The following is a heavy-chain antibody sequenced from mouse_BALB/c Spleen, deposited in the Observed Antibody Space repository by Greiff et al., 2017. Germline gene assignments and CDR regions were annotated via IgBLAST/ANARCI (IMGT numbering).Heavy chain of an antibody. CDR1: GYTFTSYY. J-gene: IGHJ3*01. D-gene: IGHD2-3*01. CDR2: INPSNGGT. CDR3: TRGDGYYFAY. Sequence: VQLQQSGADLVKPGASVKLSCKASGYTFTSYYMYWVKQRPGQGLEWIGEINPSNGGTNFNEKFKSKATLTVDKSSSTAYMQLSSLTSEDSAVYYCTRGDGYYFAYWGQGTLVTVSA. V-gene: IGHV1S81*02.